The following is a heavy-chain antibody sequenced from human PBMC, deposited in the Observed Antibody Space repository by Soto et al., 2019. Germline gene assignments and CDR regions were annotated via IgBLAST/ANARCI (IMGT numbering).Heavy chain of an antibody. CDR1: GFSFKTFW. Sequence: GGSLRLSCAASGFSFKTFWMSWVRQAPGKGLEWVANINQDESENHYVDSVKGRFTISRDNSKSSLYLQMNSLRAEDTAVYYCAKDLNALWYYFDYWGQGTLVTVSS. V-gene: IGHV3-7*01. CDR3: AKDLNALWYYFDY. J-gene: IGHJ4*02. D-gene: IGHD3-10*01. CDR2: INQDESEN.